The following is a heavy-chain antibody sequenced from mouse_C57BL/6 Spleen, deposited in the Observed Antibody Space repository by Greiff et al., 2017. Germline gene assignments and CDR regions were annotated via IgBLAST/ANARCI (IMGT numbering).Heavy chain of an antibody. CDR3: TSNYDGYLAGFGY. V-gene: IGHV14-1*01. Sequence: DVQLQESGAELVRPGASVKLSCTASGFNIKDYYMHWVKQRPEQGLEWIGRIDPEDGDTEYAPKFQGKATMTADTSSNTAYLQLSSLASEDTAVYYCTSNYDGYLAGFGYWGQGTLVTVSA. J-gene: IGHJ3*01. CDR1: GFNIKDYY. D-gene: IGHD2-3*01. CDR2: IDPEDGDT.